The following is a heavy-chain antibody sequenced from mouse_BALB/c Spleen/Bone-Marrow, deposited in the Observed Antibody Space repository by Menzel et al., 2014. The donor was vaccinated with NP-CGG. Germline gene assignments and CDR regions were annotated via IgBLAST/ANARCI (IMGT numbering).Heavy chain of an antibody. D-gene: IGHD2-4*01. CDR3: ARSPYDYAAMDY. CDR1: GFTFSSFG. CDR2: ISSGSSTI. J-gene: IGHJ4*01. Sequence: DVQLVESGGGLVQPGGSRKLSCAASGFTFSSFGMHWVRQAPEKGLEWVAYISSGSSTIYYADTVKGRFTISRGNPKNTLFLQMTSLRSEDTAMYYCARSPYDYAAMDYWGQGTSVTVSS. V-gene: IGHV5-17*02.